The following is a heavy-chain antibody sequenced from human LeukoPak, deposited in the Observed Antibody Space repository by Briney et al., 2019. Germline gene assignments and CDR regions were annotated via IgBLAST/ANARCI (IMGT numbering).Heavy chain of an antibody. D-gene: IGHD4-23*01. CDR1: GFTFSDYY. CDR3: ARGRPHGNDY. V-gene: IGHV3-74*01. J-gene: IGHJ4*02. CDR2: IASDGSST. Sequence: GGSLRLSCAASGFTFSDYYINWIRQAPGKGLVWVSRIASDGSSTTYADSVKGRFSISRDNAKNTLYLQMNSLRVEDTAVYYCARGRPHGNDYWGQGTLVTVSS.